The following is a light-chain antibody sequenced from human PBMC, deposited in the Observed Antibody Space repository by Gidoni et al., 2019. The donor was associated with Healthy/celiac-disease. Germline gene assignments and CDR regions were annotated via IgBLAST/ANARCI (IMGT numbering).Light chain of an antibody. CDR3: QQYGSSLYT. V-gene: IGKV3-20*01. CDR2: GAS. Sequence: EIVLTQSPGTLSLSPGERATISCRASQSVSSSYLAWYQQKPGQAPRLLIYGASSRANGIPDRFSGSGSGTDFTLTISRLEPEDFAVYYCQQYGSSLYTFGQGTKLEIK. J-gene: IGKJ2*01. CDR1: QSVSSSY.